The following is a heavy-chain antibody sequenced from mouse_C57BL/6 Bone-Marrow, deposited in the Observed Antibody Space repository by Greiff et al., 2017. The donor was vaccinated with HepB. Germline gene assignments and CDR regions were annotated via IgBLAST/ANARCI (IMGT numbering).Heavy chain of an antibody. Sequence: QVQLKESGPELVKPGASVKISCKASGYAFSSSWMNWVKQRPGKGLEWIGRIYPGDGDTNYNGKFKGKATLTADKSSSTAYMQLSSLTSEDSAVYFCARWDGYYPDYWGQGTTLTVSS. V-gene: IGHV1-82*01. CDR2: IYPGDGDT. J-gene: IGHJ2*01. D-gene: IGHD2-3*01. CDR3: ARWDGYYPDY. CDR1: GYAFSSSW.